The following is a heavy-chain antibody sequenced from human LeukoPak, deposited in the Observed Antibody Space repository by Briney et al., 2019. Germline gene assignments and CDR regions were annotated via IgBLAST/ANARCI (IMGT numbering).Heavy chain of an antibody. D-gene: IGHD3-10*01. CDR3: ARGPSNYYGSGSYLDY. V-gene: IGHV4-34*01. Sequence: PSETLSLTCAVYGWSFSGYYWSWIRQPPGKGLEWIGETNHSGSTNYNPSLKSRVTISVDTSKNQFSLKLSSVTAADTAVYYCARGPSNYYGSGSYLDYWGQGTLVTVSS. CDR2: TNHSGST. CDR1: GWSFSGYY. J-gene: IGHJ4*02.